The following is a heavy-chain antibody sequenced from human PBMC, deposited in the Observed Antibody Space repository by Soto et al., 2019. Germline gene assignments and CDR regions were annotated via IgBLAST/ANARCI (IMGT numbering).Heavy chain of an antibody. V-gene: IGHV3-74*01. CDR2: INSDGGTT. CDR3: VRSSGWYSPDY. Sequence: EVQLVESGGGLVQPGGSLRLSCAAAGFTFSNHWMHWVRQAPGKGLVWVSRINSDGGTTSYAESVKGRFTISRDNAKNTLYLQINSLRADDTAVYYCVRSSGWYSPDYWGQGPLVTVSS. J-gene: IGHJ4*02. D-gene: IGHD6-19*01. CDR1: GFTFSNHW.